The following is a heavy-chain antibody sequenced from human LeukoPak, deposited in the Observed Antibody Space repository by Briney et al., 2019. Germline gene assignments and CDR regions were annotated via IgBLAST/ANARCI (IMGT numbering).Heavy chain of an antibody. J-gene: IGHJ4*02. CDR2: ISYDGTNK. Sequence: QPGRSLRLSCAASGFTFSSYAIHWVRQAPGEGLEWVAVISYDGTNKYYADSVEGRFTISRDNSKNTLYLQMNSLRAEDTAVYYCAKDRTYYYDSSGYYGYYFDYWGQGTLVTVSS. CDR3: AKDRTYYYDSSGYYGYYFDY. D-gene: IGHD3-22*01. CDR1: GFTFSSYA. V-gene: IGHV3-30*04.